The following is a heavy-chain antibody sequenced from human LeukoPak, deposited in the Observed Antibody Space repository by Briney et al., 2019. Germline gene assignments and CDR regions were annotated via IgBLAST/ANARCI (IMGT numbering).Heavy chain of an antibody. CDR1: GTSFTSYY. V-gene: IGHV4-34*01. J-gene: IGHJ4*02. CDR3: ARMTTGHDY. CDR2: VNHSGNN. Sequence: PSETLSLTCGVSGTSFTSYYWSWIRQTPGKGLEWIGEVNHSGNNNMNPSLKSRVTISVDTSKNQFSLMMTSVTAADTAVYFCARMTTGHDYWGQGILVTVS. D-gene: IGHD4-17*01.